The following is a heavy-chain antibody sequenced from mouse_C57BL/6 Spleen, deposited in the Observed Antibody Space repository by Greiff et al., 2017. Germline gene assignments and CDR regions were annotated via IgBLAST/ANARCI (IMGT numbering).Heavy chain of an antibody. J-gene: IGHJ3*01. V-gene: IGHV5-16*01. CDR2: INYDGSST. Sequence: EVKLVESEGGLVQPGSSMKLSCTASGFTFSDYYMAWVRQVPEKGLEWVANINYDGSSTYYLDSLKSRFIISRDNAKNILYLQMSSLKSEDSATYYCAREEGRYAFAYWGQGTLVTVSA. CDR1: GFTFSDYY. D-gene: IGHD6-5*01. CDR3: AREEGRYAFAY.